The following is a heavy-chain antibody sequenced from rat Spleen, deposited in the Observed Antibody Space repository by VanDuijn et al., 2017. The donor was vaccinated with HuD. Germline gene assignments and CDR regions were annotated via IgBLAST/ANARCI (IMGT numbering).Heavy chain of an antibody. D-gene: IGHD1-11*01. Sequence: EVQLVESGGGLVQPGRSLKLSCAASGFTFSNYDMAWVRQAPTKGLEWVASISTGGGNTYYRDSVKGRFTISRDNAKSTLYLQRDSLRSEDTATYYCARPDYGGGYSGGYFDYWGQGVMVTVSS. V-gene: IGHV5S23*01. CDR2: ISTGGGNT. J-gene: IGHJ2*01. CDR1: GFTFSNYD. CDR3: ARPDYGGGYSGGYFDY.